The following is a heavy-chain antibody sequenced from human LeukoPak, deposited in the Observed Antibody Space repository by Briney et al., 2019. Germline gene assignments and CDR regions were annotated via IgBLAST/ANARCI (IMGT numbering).Heavy chain of an antibody. Sequence: GGSLRLSCAASGITVRNNYMSWVRQAPGKGLEWVSVFYGGGSTYYEDSVKGRFTISRDNSKNTLYLQMNSLRAEDTAVYYCATIGAVGGVFRAFDIWGQGTMVTVSS. D-gene: IGHD3-16*01. J-gene: IGHJ3*02. CDR1: GITVRNNY. V-gene: IGHV3-66*01. CDR2: FYGGGST. CDR3: ATIGAVGGVFRAFDI.